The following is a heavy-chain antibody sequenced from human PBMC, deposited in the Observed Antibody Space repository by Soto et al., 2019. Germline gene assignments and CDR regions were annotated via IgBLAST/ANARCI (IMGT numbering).Heavy chain of an antibody. Sequence: GGSLRLSCAASGFTFSSYWMSWVRQAPGKGLEWVANIKQDGSEKYYVDSVKGRFTNSRDNAKNSLYLQMNSLRAEDTAVYYCARAQGYSYGQNAFDIWGQGTMVTVSS. J-gene: IGHJ3*02. CDR3: ARAQGYSYGQNAFDI. D-gene: IGHD5-18*01. CDR1: GFTFSSYW. V-gene: IGHV3-7*03. CDR2: IKQDGSEK.